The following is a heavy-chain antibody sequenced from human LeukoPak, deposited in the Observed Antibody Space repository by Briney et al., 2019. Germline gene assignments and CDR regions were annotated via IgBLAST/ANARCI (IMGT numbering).Heavy chain of an antibody. J-gene: IGHJ4*02. CDR1: GFTFSSYA. CDR3: AKDDYYGSGKY. V-gene: IGHV3-23*01. CDR2: ISGSGGST. Sequence: GGSLRLSCAASGFTFSSYAMSWFRQAPGKGLEWVSAISGSGGSTYYADSVKGRFTISRDNSKNTLYLQMNSLRAEDTAVYYCAKDDYYGSGKYWGQGTLVTVSS. D-gene: IGHD3-10*01.